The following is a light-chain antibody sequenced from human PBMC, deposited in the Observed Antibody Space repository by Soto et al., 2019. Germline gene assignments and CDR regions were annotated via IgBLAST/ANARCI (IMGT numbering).Light chain of an antibody. V-gene: IGKV3-11*01. Sequence: EIVLTQSPATLSLSPGERATLSCRASQSVSSYLAWYQQKPCQAPRLLIYDASNRATGIPARFSGSGSGTDFTLTIGSLEPEDFAVYYCQQRSNWPPSITFGQGTRLEIK. CDR3: QQRSNWPPSIT. J-gene: IGKJ5*01. CDR2: DAS. CDR1: QSVSSY.